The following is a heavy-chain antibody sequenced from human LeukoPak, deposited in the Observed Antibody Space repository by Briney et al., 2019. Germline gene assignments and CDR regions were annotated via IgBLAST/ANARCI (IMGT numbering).Heavy chain of an antibody. V-gene: IGHV4-34*01. CDR1: GGSFSGYY. J-gene: IGHJ4*02. CDR3: ARVPLGYYGSGHSRGFDY. Sequence: SETLSLTCAVYGGSFSGYYWSWVRQPPGEGLEWIGEINHSGSTNYNPSLKSRVTISVDTSKNQFSLKLSSVTAADTAVYYCARVPLGYYGSGHSRGFDYWGQGTLVTVSS. CDR2: INHSGST. D-gene: IGHD3-10*01.